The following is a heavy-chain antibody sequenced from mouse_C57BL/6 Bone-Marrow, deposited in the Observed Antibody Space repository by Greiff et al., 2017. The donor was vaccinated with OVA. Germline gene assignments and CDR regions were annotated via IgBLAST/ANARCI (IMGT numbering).Heavy chain of an antibody. V-gene: IGHV1-61*01. CDR2: IYPSDSET. CDR3: TSHYYGLFAY. Sequence: QVQLQQPGAELVRPGSSVKLSCKASGYTFTSYWMDWVKQRPGQGLEWIGNIYPSDSETHYNQKFKDKATFTVNKSSSTAYMQRSSLTSEDSAVYYSTSHYYGLFAYWGQGTLVTVSA. J-gene: IGHJ3*01. CDR1: GYTFTSYW. D-gene: IGHD1-2*01.